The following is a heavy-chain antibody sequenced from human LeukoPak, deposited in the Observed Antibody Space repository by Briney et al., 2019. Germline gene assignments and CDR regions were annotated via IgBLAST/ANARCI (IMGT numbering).Heavy chain of an antibody. J-gene: IGHJ4*02. V-gene: IGHV4-61*02. Sequence: TSETLSLTCTVSGGSISGGSYYWSWIRQPAGKGLEWIGRIYTSGSTNYNPSLKSRVTISVDTSKNQFSLKLSSVTAADTAVYYCARRGYSYGPDDWGQGTLVTVSS. CDR2: IYTSGST. CDR3: ARRGYSYGPDD. D-gene: IGHD5-18*01. CDR1: GGSISGGSYY.